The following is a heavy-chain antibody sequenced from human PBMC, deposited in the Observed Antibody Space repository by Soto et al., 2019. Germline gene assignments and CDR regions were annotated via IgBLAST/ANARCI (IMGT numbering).Heavy chain of an antibody. CDR1: GDTISTGGYP. J-gene: IGHJ5*02. V-gene: IGHV4-30-2*01. CDR3: ARDTYGDYVGYFGP. Sequence: QLQLQESGSRLVKSSETLSLTSDVSGDTISTGGYPWAWIRQPPGKALEWIVHTYHSGNPYYNPCLKSRVNISVDRSKNQFSLKVRSVSAAVTAVYYCARDTYGDYVGYFGPCGQVIQVTGSS. CDR2: TYHSGNP. D-gene: IGHD4-17*01.